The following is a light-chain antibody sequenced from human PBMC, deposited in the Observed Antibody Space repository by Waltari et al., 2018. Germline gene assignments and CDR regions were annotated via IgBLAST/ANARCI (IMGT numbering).Light chain of an antibody. Sequence: QSALTQPASVSGSPGQSITISCPGTSSDVGSYDLVTWYQQHPGKAPQLTIYEVYKRPSGVSNRFSGSKSGNTASLTISGLQAEDEADYYCCSYAGSSTFTFGGGTKLTVL. V-gene: IGLV2-23*02. CDR1: SSDVGSYDL. CDR2: EVY. CDR3: CSYAGSSTFT. J-gene: IGLJ2*01.